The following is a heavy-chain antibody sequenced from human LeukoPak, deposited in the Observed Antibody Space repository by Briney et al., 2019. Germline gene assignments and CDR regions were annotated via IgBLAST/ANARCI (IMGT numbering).Heavy chain of an antibody. CDR1: GFTFSSYA. V-gene: IGHV3-23*01. CDR2: ISGSGGST. D-gene: IGHD3-10*01. J-gene: IGHJ4*02. CDR3: AKARPGLWFGEPPYFDY. Sequence: GGSLGLSCEASGFTFSSYAMSWVRQAPGKGLEGVSAISGSGGSTYYADSVKGRFTISRDNSKNTLYLQMNSLRAEDTAVYYCAKARPGLWFGEPPYFDYWGQGTLVTVSS.